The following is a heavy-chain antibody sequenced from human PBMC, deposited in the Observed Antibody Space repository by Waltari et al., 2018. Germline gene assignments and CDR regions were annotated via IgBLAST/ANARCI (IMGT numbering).Heavy chain of an antibody. V-gene: IGHV4-34*01. Sequence: QVQLQQWGTGLLTPSETLSLTCAVYGGSFSGYYWSWIRQPPGKGVEWIGEINHSGSTNYNPSLKSRVTISVDTSKNQFSLKLSSVTAADTAVYYCARGLSANKRATKFFLYNWFDPWGQGTLVTVSS. CDR1: GGSFSGYY. CDR2: INHSGST. J-gene: IGHJ5*02. D-gene: IGHD1-26*01. CDR3: ARGLSANKRATKFFLYNWFDP.